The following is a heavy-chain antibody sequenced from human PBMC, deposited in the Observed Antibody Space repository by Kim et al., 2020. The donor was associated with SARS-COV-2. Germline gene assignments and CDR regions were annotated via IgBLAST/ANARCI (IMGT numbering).Heavy chain of an antibody. CDR2: INHSGST. CDR3: ARYSSSSFYGMDV. CDR1: GGSFSGYY. J-gene: IGHJ6*02. Sequence: SETLSLTCAVYGGSFSGYYWSWIRQPPGKGLEWIGEINHSGSTNYNPSLKSRVTISVDTSKNQFSLKLSSVTAADTAVYYCARYSSSSFYGMDVWGQGTT. V-gene: IGHV4-34*01. D-gene: IGHD6-6*01.